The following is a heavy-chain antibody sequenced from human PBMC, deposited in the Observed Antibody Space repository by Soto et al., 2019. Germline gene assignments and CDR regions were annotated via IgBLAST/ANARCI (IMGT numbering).Heavy chain of an antibody. Sequence: QVQLVQSGAEVKKPGSSMKVSCKASGGTFSSYAISWVRQALGQGLEWMGGIIPIFGTADYAQKFHGRVTITADESTSTAYMELSSLRSEDTAVYYCARGITGTVTYYYGLDVWGQGTTVTVSS. D-gene: IGHD1-20*01. CDR2: IIPIFGTA. V-gene: IGHV1-69*12. CDR3: ARGITGTVTYYYGLDV. J-gene: IGHJ6*02. CDR1: GGTFSSYA.